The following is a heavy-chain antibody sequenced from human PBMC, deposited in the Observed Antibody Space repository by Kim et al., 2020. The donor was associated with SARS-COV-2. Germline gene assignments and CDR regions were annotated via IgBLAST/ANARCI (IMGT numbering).Heavy chain of an antibody. Sequence: GGSLRLSCAASGFTFSSYWMHWVRQAPGKGLVWVSRINSDGSSTSYADSVKGRFTISRDNAKNTLYLQMNSLRAEDTAVYYCARGLPGVRPWDGMDVLGQGTTVTVSS. CDR3: ARGLPGVRPWDGMDV. V-gene: IGHV3-74*01. CDR1: GFTFSSYW. D-gene: IGHD7-27*01. J-gene: IGHJ6*02. CDR2: INSDGSST.